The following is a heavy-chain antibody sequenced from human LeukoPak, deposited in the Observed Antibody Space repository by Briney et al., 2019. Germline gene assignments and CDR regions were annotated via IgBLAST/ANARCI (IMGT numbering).Heavy chain of an antibody. V-gene: IGHV1-18*01. CDR3: ARAETTLLLNY. CDR1: GYSFTNYG. Sequence: ASVKVSCKASGYSFTNYGIIWVRQIPGQGLQWMGWISAHNGNTNYAQKLQGRVTLTTDTSTSTVYMELRSLTSDDTAVYYCARAETTLLLNYWGQGTLVTVS. J-gene: IGHJ4*02. D-gene: IGHD4-11*01. CDR2: ISAHNGNT.